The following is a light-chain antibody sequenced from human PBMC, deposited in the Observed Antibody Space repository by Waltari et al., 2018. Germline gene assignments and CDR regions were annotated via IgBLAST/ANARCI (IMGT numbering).Light chain of an antibody. V-gene: IGKV3-20*01. CDR3: QHYVRLPVT. Sequence: EIVLTQSPGTLSLSPGERATLSCRTSQSVNRTLAWYQQKPGQAPKLLIYGASIRATGIPDRFTGSGSETDFSLTISSLELEDFAVYFCQHYVRLPVTFGQGTKVEI. CDR1: QSVNRT. CDR2: GAS. J-gene: IGKJ1*01.